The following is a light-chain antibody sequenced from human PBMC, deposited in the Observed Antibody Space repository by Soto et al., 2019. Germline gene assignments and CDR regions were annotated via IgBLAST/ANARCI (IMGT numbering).Light chain of an antibody. CDR2: DAS. Sequence: EIVLTQSPATLSLSPGERATLSCRASQSINKYLAWFQQKPGQAPRLLIYDASNRATGIPGRFSGSGSGTDFTLTISSLEPEDFAVYYCQQRSNWITLGQGTRLEIK. V-gene: IGKV3-11*01. CDR1: QSINKY. CDR3: QQRSNWIT. J-gene: IGKJ5*01.